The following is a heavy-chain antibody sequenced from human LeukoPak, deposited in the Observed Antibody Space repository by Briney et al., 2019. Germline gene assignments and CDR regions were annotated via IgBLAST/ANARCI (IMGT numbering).Heavy chain of an antibody. J-gene: IGHJ5*02. V-gene: IGHV1-18*01. CDR1: GYTFTNYG. CDR2: ISGNSGNT. CDR3: ARDGGNSGGANSP. Sequence: GAAVTVTCKACGYTFTNYGVTGVRQAPGQGVEWMGWISGNSGNTKYAQKLQGRVTMTTDTSTPTAYMELRSLTSDDTAVYYCARDGGNSGGANSPWGQGTLVTVSS. D-gene: IGHD4-23*01.